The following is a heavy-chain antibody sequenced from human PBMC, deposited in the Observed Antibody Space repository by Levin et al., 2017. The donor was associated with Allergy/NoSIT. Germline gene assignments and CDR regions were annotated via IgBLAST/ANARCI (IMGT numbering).Heavy chain of an antibody. V-gene: IGHV3-30-3*01. CDR3: ARDRHYYDSSPPGY. CDR2: ISYDGSNK. Sequence: PGGSLRLSCAASGFPFSTYAIHWVRQAPGKGLEWVAVISYDGSNKNYADSVKGRFTISRDNSKNTLYLQMNSLRAEDTAVYYCARDRHYYDSSPPGYWGQGTLVTVSS. CDR1: GFPFSTYA. D-gene: IGHD3-22*01. J-gene: IGHJ4*02.